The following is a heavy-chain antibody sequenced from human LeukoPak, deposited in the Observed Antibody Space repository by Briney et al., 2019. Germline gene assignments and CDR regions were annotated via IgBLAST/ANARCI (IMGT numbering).Heavy chain of an antibody. CDR2: IYSGGST. J-gene: IGHJ3*02. CDR3: ARGGVQLWEQGAFDI. V-gene: IGHV3-53*01. D-gene: IGHD5-18*01. CDR1: GFTVSSNY. Sequence: GVSLRLSCAASGFTVSSNYMSWVRQAPGKGLEWVSVIYSGGSTYYADSVKGRFTISRDNSKNTLYLQMNSLRAEDTAVYYCARGGVQLWEQGAFDIWGQGTMVTVSS.